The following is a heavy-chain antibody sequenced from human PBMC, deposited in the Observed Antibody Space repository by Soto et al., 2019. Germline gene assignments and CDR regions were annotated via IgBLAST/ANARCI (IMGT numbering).Heavy chain of an antibody. CDR1: GFTFSSYW. CDR3: ARYPRQNYDFWSGSLYYFDY. V-gene: IGHV3-7*03. J-gene: IGHJ4*02. D-gene: IGHD3-3*01. Sequence: VGSLRISCAASGFTFSSYWMSWVRQAPGKGLEWVANIKQDGSEKYYVDSVKGRFTISRDNAKNSLYLQMNSLRAEDTAVYYCARYPRQNYDFWSGSLYYFDYWGQGTLVTVSS. CDR2: IKQDGSEK.